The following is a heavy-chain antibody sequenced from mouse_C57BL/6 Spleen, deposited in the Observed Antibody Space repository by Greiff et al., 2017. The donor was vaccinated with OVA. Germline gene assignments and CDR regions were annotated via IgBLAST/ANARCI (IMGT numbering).Heavy chain of an antibody. J-gene: IGHJ4*01. Sequence: EVHLVESGGGLVKPGGSLKLSCAASGFTFSDYGMHWVRQAPEKGLEWVAYISSGSSTIYYADTVKGRFTISRDNAKNTLFLEMTSLRSEDTAMYYCARSGGDAAMDYWGQGTSVTVSS. CDR2: ISSGSSTI. CDR1: GFTFSDYG. V-gene: IGHV5-17*01. CDR3: ARSGGDAAMDY.